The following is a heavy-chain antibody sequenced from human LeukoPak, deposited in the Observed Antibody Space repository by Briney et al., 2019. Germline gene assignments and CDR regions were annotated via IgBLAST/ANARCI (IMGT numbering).Heavy chain of an antibody. D-gene: IGHD4-11*01. CDR3: TRVEETATTAAIIRKYSYYYYYMDV. CDR1: GFTFSSYG. V-gene: IGHV3-7*01. CDR2: IKQDGSEI. Sequence: GGTLRLSCSTSGFTFSSYGKNGERGAPGKSMKWVANIKQDGSEIYHVDSVKGRFTISRDNAKNSLYLQMNSLRAEDTAVYYYTRVEETATTAAIIRKYSYYYYYMDVWGKGNTVTVSS. J-gene: IGHJ6*03.